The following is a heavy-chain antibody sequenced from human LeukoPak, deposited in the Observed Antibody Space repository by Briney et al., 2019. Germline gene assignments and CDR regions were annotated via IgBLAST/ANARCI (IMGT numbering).Heavy chain of an antibody. Sequence: GSSVKVSCKASGGTFSSYAISWVRQAPGQGLEWTGGIIPIFGTANYAQKFQGRVTITADESTSTAYMELSSLRSEDTAVYYCARIAPICSSTSCYDVWGKGTTVTVSS. CDR2: IIPIFGTA. D-gene: IGHD2-2*01. CDR3: ARIAPICSSTSCYDV. V-gene: IGHV1-69*01. J-gene: IGHJ6*04. CDR1: GGTFSSYA.